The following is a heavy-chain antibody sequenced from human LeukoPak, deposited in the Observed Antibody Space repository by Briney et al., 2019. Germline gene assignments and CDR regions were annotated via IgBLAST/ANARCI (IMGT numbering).Heavy chain of an antibody. D-gene: IGHD6-13*01. Sequence: GESLKISCKGSGYRFTDYWIGWVRQMPGKGLEWRGIIYPGDSDTRYSPSFQGQVTISVDKSVSTAYMQWSSLKASDTAMYYCARRAGYSSSWYYFDYWGQGTLVTVSS. CDR1: GYRFTDYW. J-gene: IGHJ4*02. CDR2: IYPGDSDT. V-gene: IGHV5-51*01. CDR3: ARRAGYSSSWYYFDY.